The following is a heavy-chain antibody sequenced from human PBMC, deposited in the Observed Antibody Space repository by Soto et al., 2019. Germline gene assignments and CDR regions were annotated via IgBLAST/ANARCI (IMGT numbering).Heavy chain of an antibody. Sequence: QVQLVQSGAEVKKPGASVKVSCKVSGYTLTELSMHWVRQAPGKGLEWMGGFDPEDGETIYAQKFQGRVTMTEDTSTATAYMELSRRRSEDTAVDYCAACRGTVTTLPMVCAFDIWGQGTMVTVSS. CDR2: FDPEDGET. V-gene: IGHV1-24*01. CDR3: AACRGTVTTLPMVCAFDI. CDR1: GYTLTELS. J-gene: IGHJ3*02. D-gene: IGHD4-17*01.